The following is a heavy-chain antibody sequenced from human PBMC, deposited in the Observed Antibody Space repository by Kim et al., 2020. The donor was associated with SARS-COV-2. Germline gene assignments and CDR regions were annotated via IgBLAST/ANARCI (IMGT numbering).Heavy chain of an antibody. D-gene: IGHD2-2*01. CDR2: FFYGGST. CDR1: GGSVTSNNDF. J-gene: IGHJ4*02. Sequence: SETLSLTCTVSGGSVTSNNDFWAWIRQSPGKGPEWIGSFFYGGSTYYSPSLKTRASISVDTSRNEFSLNLRSVTGADTAVYYCARLYAAHSFDWWGPGSVVTVSS. V-gene: IGHV4-39*01. CDR3: ARLYAAHSFDW.